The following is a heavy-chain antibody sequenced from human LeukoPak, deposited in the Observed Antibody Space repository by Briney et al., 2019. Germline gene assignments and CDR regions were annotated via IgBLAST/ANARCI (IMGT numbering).Heavy chain of an antibody. V-gene: IGHV1-46*01. CDR3: ARVPHCSSTSCYYYYYYYMDV. D-gene: IGHD2-2*01. CDR2: INPSGGST. Sequence: ASAKVSCKASGYTFTSYYMHWVRQAPGQGLEWMGIINPSGGSTSYAQKFQGRVTMTRDMSTSTVYMELSSLRSEDTAVYYCARVPHCSSTSCYYYYYYYMDVWGKGTTVTVSS. CDR1: GYTFTSYY. J-gene: IGHJ6*03.